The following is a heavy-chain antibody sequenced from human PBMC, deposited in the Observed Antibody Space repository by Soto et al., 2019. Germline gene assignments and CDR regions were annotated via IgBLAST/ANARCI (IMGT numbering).Heavy chain of an antibody. CDR1: GFTFSSYS. Sequence: EVQLVESGGGLVKPGGSPRLSCAASGFTFSSYSMNWVRQAPGKGLEWVSSISSSSSYIYYADSVKGRFTISRDNAKNSLYLQMNSLRAEDTAVYYCARVGSGYDLGGNYYYGMDVWGQGTTVTVSS. D-gene: IGHD5-12*01. CDR3: ARVGSGYDLGGNYYYGMDV. J-gene: IGHJ6*02. CDR2: ISSSSSYI. V-gene: IGHV3-21*01.